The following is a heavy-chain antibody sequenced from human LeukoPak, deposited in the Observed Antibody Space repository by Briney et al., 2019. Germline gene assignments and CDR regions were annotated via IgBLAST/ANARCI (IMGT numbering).Heavy chain of an antibody. CDR2: IYYSGST. CDR1: GGSISSYY. J-gene: IGHJ3*02. Sequence: PSETLSLTCTVSGGSISSYYWSWIRQPPGKGLEWIGYIYYSGSTNYNPSLKSRVTISVDTSKNQFSLKLSSVTAADTAVYYCARAHIEYSSSSGARHAFDIWGQGTMVTVSS. CDR3: ARAHIEYSSSSGARHAFDI. V-gene: IGHV4-59*01. D-gene: IGHD6-6*01.